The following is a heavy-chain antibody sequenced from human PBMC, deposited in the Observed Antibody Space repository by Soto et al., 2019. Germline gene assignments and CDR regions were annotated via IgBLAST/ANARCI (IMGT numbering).Heavy chain of an antibody. CDR3: AKYRRALGYYFDY. V-gene: IGHV3-9*01. J-gene: IGHJ4*02. CDR1: GFTFDDYA. D-gene: IGHD7-27*01. CDR2: ISWNSGSI. Sequence: EVQLVESGGGLVQPGRSLRLSCAASGFTFDDYAMHWVRQAPGKGLEWVSGISWNSGSIGYADSVKGRFTISRDNAKNLLYLQMNSLRAEDTALYYCAKYRRALGYYFDYWGQGTLVTVSS.